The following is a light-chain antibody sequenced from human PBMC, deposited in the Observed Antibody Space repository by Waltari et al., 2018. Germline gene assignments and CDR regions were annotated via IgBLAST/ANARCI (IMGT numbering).Light chain of an antibody. Sequence: DIQMTQSPTSRSASVGDSVTIPCRASQSISTYLNWYSQESGQAPKLLIYSASSLQSGVPSRFSGSGSGTDFTLTISSLQPEDFATYYCQQSKTLPLTFGGGTRVEI. CDR3: QQSKTLPLT. CDR1: QSISTY. V-gene: IGKV1-39*01. CDR2: SAS. J-gene: IGKJ4*01.